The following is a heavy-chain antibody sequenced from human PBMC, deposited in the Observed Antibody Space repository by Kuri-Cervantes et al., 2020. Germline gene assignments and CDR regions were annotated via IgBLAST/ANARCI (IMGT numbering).Heavy chain of an antibody. CDR1: GFTFSDYY. CDR3: AKSFGKVGATGYFDY. J-gene: IGHJ4*02. CDR2: ISSSGSTI. V-gene: IGHV3-11*01. Sequence: GESLKISCAASGFTFSDYYMSWIRQAPGKGLEWVSYISSSGSTIYYADSVKGRFTISRDNSKNTLYLQMNSLRAEGTAVYYCAKSFGKVGATGYFDYWGQGTLVTVSS. D-gene: IGHD1-26*01.